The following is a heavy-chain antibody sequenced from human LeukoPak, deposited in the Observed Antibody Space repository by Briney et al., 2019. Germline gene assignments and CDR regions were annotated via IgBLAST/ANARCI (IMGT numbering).Heavy chain of an antibody. D-gene: IGHD3-9*01. J-gene: IGHJ4*02. CDR1: GYTFTGYY. CDR2: INLNSGGT. V-gene: IGHV1-2*02. Sequence: VASVKVSCKASGYTFTGYYMHWVRQAPGQGLEWMGWINLNSGGTNYAQKFQGRVTMTRDTSISTAYMELSRLRSGDTAVYYCARSPDILTGENFDYWGQGTPVTVSS. CDR3: ARSPDILTGENFDY.